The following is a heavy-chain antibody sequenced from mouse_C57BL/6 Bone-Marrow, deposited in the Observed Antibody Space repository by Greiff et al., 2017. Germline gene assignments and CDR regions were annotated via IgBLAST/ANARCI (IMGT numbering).Heavy chain of an antibody. Sequence: DVMLVESGGGLVKPGGSLKLSCAASGFTFSSYALSWVRQTPEKRLEWVATISDGGSYTYYPDNVKGRFTISRDNAKNNRYLQLSHLKSEDTAMYYCARDRDYGSSYDAMDYWGQGTSVTVSS. D-gene: IGHD1-1*01. CDR2: ISDGGSYT. CDR1: GFTFSSYA. CDR3: ARDRDYGSSYDAMDY. V-gene: IGHV5-4*01. J-gene: IGHJ4*01.